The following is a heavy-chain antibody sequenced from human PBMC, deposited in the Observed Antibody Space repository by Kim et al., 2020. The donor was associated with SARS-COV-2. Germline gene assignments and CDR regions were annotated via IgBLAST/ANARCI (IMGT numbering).Heavy chain of an antibody. CDR1: GFTFSSYS. D-gene: IGHD6-19*01. V-gene: IGHV3-21*01. Sequence: GGSLRLSCAASGFTFSSYSMNWVRQAPGKGLEWLSSISSSSSYIYYADSVKGRFTISRDNAKNSLYLQMNSLRAEDTAVYYCARAVAVAGNPSWYFDLWGRGTLVTVSS. CDR2: ISSSSSYI. CDR3: ARAVAVAGNPSWYFDL. J-gene: IGHJ2*01.